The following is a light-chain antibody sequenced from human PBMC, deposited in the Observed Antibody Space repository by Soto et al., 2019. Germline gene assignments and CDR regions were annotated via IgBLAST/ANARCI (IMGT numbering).Light chain of an antibody. Sequence: SYELTQPPSVSVSPGQTASISCSGEKLGDKYACWYQQKPGQSPVLIIHQDSKRPSGLPERFSGSNSGSTATLTISGTQAMDEADYYCQAWDSSAASYVFGTGTKVTVL. CDR3: QAWDSSAASYV. V-gene: IGLV3-1*01. CDR2: QDS. J-gene: IGLJ1*01. CDR1: KLGDKY.